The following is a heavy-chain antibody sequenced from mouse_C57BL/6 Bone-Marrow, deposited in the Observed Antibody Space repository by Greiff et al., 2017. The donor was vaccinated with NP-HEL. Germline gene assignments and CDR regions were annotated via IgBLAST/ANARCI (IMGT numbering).Heavy chain of an antibody. CDR1: GYTFTSYW. J-gene: IGHJ1*03. V-gene: IGHV1-69*01. CDR3: ARRELGRWYFDV. D-gene: IGHD4-1*01. Sequence: QVQLQQPGAELVMPGASVKLSCKASGYTFTSYWMHWVKQRPGQGLEWIGEIDPSDSYTNYNQKFKGKSTLTVDKSSSTAYMQLSSLTSEDSAVYYCARRELGRWYFDVWGTGTTVTGSS. CDR2: IDPSDSYT.